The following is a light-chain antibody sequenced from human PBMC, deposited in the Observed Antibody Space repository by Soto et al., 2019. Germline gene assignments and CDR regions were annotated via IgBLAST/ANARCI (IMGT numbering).Light chain of an antibody. CDR3: QQDGISPGT. V-gene: IGKV3-20*01. CDR2: GAS. J-gene: IGKJ1*01. CDR1: QSVSSSY. Sequence: EIVLTQSPGTLSLSPGERATLSCRAIQSVSSSYLAWYQQKPGQAPRLLIYGASSRATGIPDRFSGSGSGTDFTLTISRLEPEDFAVYYCQQDGISPGTFSQGNKV.